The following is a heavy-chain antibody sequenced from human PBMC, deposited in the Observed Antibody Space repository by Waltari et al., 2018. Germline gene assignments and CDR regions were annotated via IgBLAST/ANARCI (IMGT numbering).Heavy chain of an antibody. D-gene: IGHD6-13*01. CDR2: IIPIFGTA. J-gene: IGHJ5*02. V-gene: IGHV1-69*13. CDR3: ARDGHSSSWYRVWFDP. CDR1: GGTFSSYA. Sequence: QVQLVQSGAEVKKPGSSVKVSCKASGGTFSSYAISWVRQAPGQGLEWMGRIIPIFGTANCAQKFQGRVTITADKSTSTAYMELSSLRSEDTAVYYCARDGHSSSWYRVWFDPWGQGTLVTVSS.